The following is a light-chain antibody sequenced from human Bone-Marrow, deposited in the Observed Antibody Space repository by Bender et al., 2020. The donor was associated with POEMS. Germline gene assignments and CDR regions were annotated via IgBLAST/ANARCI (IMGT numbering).Light chain of an antibody. CDR3: SSYTSSSSVV. J-gene: IGLJ2*01. CDR1: SSDVGGYNY. V-gene: IGLV2-14*03. Sequence: QSALTQPASVSGSPGQSITISCTGTSSDVGGYNYVSWYQHHPGKAPKLMIYDVGNRPSWVSNRFSGSKSGNTASLTISGLQAEDEADYYCSSYTSSSSVVFGGGTKVTVL. CDR2: DVG.